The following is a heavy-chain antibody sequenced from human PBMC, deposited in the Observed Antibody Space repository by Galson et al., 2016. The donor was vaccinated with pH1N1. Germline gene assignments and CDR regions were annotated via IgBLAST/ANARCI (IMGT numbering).Heavy chain of an antibody. V-gene: IGHV4-59*01. CDR3: ARSSTGYFDY. CDR1: GGSISSYY. D-gene: IGHD2-2*01. Sequence: SETLSLTCTVSGGSISSYYWSWIRQPPGKGLEWIGYIYYSGSTNYTPSLRSRVTISVDTSKNQFSLKLRSVTAADTAVYHCARSSTGYFDYWGQGTLVTVSS. J-gene: IGHJ4*02. CDR2: IYYSGST.